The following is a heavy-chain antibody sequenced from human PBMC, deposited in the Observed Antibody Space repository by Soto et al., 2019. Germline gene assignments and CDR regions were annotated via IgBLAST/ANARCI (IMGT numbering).Heavy chain of an antibody. D-gene: IGHD3-9*01. J-gene: IGHJ4*02. CDR1: GFTFSSYA. CDR3: AKSRYFDWSQGEYYFDD. CDR2: ISGSGDST. Sequence: GGSLRLSCAASGFTFSSYAMSWVRQAPGKGLEWVSAISGSGDSTYYADSVKGRFTISRDNSKNTLYLQMNSLRAEDTAVYYCAKSRYFDWSQGEYYFDDWGQGTLVTVSS. V-gene: IGHV3-23*01.